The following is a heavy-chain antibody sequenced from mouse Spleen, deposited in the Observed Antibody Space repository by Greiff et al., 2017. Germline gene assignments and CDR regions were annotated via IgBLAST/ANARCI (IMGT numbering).Heavy chain of an antibody. Sequence: VQLQQPGAELVRPGSSVKLSCKASGYTFTSYWMHWVKQRPIQGLEWIGNIDPSDSETHYNQKFKDKATLTVDKSSSTAYMQLSSLTSEDSAVYYCARWYSGYAMDYWGQGTSVTVSS. J-gene: IGHJ4*01. V-gene: IGHV1-52*01. CDR1: GYTFTSYW. D-gene: IGHD1-1*02. CDR3: ARWYSGYAMDY. CDR2: IDPSDSET.